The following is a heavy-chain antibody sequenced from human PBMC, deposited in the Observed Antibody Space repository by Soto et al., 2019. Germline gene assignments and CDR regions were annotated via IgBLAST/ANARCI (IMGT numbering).Heavy chain of an antibody. CDR2: IYPGDSDT. D-gene: IGHD2-21*02. Sequence: GESLKISCKGSGYSFTSYWIGWVRQMPGKGLEWMGIIYPGDSDTRYSPSFQGQVAISADKSISTAYLQWSSLKASDTAMYYCVRMCGGDCYSSPAGYYYYYGMDVWGQGTTVTVSS. CDR1: GYSFTSYW. V-gene: IGHV5-51*01. CDR3: VRMCGGDCYSSPAGYYYYYGMDV. J-gene: IGHJ6*02.